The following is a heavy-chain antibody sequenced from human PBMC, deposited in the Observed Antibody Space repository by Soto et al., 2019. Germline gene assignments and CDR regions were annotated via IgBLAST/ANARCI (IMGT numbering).Heavy chain of an antibody. CDR3: ARLVFGDLYHNWFHP. CDR2: IYYSGST. V-gene: IGHV4-30-4*01. Sequence: TLSLTCTVSGGCISSGDYYWSWIRQPPGKGLEWIGYIYYSGSTYYNPSLKSRVTISVDTSKNQFSLQWSSLKASDTAMYYCARLVFGDLYHNWFHPWGQGTLVTVSS. D-gene: IGHD3-10*02. J-gene: IGHJ5*02. CDR1: GGCISSGDYY.